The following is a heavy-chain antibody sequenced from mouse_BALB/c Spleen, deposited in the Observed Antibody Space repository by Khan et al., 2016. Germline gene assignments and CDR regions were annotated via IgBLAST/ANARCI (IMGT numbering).Heavy chain of an antibody. CDR1: GYTFTNYW. J-gene: IGHJ2*01. D-gene: IGHD2-4*01. CDR2: IYPGDGDT. Sequence: QVQLKQSGAELARPGTSVKLSCKASGYTFTNYWMQWLKQRPGQGLEWIGAIYPGDGDTRYTQKFKGEATLTADKSSSTAYMQLSSLASEDSAVYYCARSKIRGYFDYWGQGTTLTVSS. CDR3: ARSKIRGYFDY. V-gene: IGHV1-87*01.